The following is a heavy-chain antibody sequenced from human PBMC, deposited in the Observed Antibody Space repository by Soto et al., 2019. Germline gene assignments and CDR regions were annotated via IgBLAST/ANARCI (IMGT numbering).Heavy chain of an antibody. Sequence: ASVKVSCKASEYTFTSYYMHWVRQAPGQGLEWMGIINPSGGSTSYAQKFQGRVTMTRDTSTSTVYMELSSLRSEDTAVYYCARDRGGGATPSYFDYWGQGTLVTVSS. CDR1: EYTFTSYY. CDR2: INPSGGST. V-gene: IGHV1-46*01. J-gene: IGHJ4*02. CDR3: ARDRGGGATPSYFDY. D-gene: IGHD3-16*01.